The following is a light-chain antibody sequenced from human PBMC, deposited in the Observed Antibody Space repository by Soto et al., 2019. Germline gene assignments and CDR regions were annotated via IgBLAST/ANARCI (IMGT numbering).Light chain of an antibody. J-gene: IGKJ4*01. CDR3: QQYNNWPPLT. V-gene: IGKV3-15*01. CDR2: AAS. CDR1: QSVGSN. Sequence: EIVMTQSPATLSVSPGERATLSCRASQSVGSNLAWYQQKPDQAPRLLIYAASTRATGVPARFRGSGSGAQFTLTISSLQSEDFALYYCQQYNNWPPLTFGGGTKVEIK.